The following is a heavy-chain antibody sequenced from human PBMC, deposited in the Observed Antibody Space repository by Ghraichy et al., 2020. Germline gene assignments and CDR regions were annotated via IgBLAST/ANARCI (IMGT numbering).Heavy chain of an antibody. J-gene: IGHJ6*02. CDR3: AKDFYAPDIAAARVSYYYGMDV. CDR2: ISYDGSNK. D-gene: IGHD6-25*01. Sequence: GGSLRLSCAASGFTFSSYGMHWVRQAPGKGLEWVAVISYDGSNKYYADSVKGRFTISRDNSKNTLYLQMNSLRAEDTAVYYCAKDFYAPDIAAARVSYYYGMDVWGQGTTVTVSS. V-gene: IGHV3-30*18. CDR1: GFTFSSYG.